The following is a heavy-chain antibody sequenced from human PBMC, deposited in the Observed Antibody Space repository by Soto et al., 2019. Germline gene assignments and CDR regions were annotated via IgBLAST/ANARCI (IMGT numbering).Heavy chain of an antibody. D-gene: IGHD2-8*01. CDR1: GYTFTNYW. V-gene: IGHV5-51*01. J-gene: IGHJ1*01. CDR3: VGQFKEGLIYFHH. Sequence: PGESLKISCKGSGYTFTNYWIGWVRQMPGKGLEWMAIIYPGDSDTRYSPSFQGQVTISADKSISTAFLQWSSMKASDTAIYFCVGQFKEGLIYFHHWAQGTLVTVSS. CDR2: IYPGDSDT.